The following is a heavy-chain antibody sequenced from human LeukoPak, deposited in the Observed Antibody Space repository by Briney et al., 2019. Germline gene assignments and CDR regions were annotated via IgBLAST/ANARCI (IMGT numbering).Heavy chain of an antibody. J-gene: IGHJ5*02. CDR1: GYTLTELS. V-gene: IGHV1-24*01. CDR2: FDPEDGET. CDR3: ATGARYQTQNWFDP. Sequence: ASVKVSCKVSGYTLTELSMHGVRQTPGKGLDWMGGFDPEDGETIYARKFKGRVTMTEDTSTDTAYMKVSSLRSEDRAVYYCATGARYQTQNWFDPWGQGTLVTVSS. D-gene: IGHD2-2*01.